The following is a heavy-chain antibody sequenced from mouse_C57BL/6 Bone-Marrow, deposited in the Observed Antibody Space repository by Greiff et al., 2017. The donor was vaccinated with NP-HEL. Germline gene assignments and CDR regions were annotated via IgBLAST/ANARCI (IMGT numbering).Heavy chain of an antibody. CDR2: IFPSSGCT. Sequence: VQLQQSGAELARPGASVKMSCKASGYTFTSYTMHWVKQRPGQGLEWIGDIFPSSGCTKYNEKFKGKATLTAGKSSSTAYIQLSSLTAEDSAVYYCARNAFYGNYYAMEDWGQAPSVTSSS. J-gene: IGHJ4*01. D-gene: IGHD2-1*01. CDR1: GYTFTSYT. CDR3: ARNAFYGNYYAMED. V-gene: IGHV1-4*01.